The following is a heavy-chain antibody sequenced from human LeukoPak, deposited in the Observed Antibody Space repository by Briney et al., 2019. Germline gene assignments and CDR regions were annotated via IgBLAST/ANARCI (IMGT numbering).Heavy chain of an antibody. D-gene: IGHD6-13*01. V-gene: IGHV1-46*01. Sequence: ASVKVSCKASGYTFTSYYMHWVRQAPGQGPEWMGLINPSGGNTRCAQKFQGRVTMTRDTSTTTVYMELSSLRSEDTAVYYCARDAIAAAGSFDYWGQGTLVIVSS. CDR1: GYTFTSYY. J-gene: IGHJ4*02. CDR2: INPSGGNT. CDR3: ARDAIAAAGSFDY.